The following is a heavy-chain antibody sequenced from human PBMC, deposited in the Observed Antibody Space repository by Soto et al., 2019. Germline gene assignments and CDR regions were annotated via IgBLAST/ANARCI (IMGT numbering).Heavy chain of an antibody. J-gene: IGHJ5*02. CDR2: INSEGSRT. Sequence: VHLVESGGGLVQPGGSLRLSCAASGFNIRSYWMHWVRQVPGKGLVWVSDINSEGSRTSYADSVKGRFTISRDNAENTLYLQMNSLRAEDTAVYYCASDIWGSYPWGQGTPVIVSP. D-gene: IGHD3-16*01. CDR3: ASDIWGSYP. CDR1: GFNIRSYW. V-gene: IGHV3-74*01.